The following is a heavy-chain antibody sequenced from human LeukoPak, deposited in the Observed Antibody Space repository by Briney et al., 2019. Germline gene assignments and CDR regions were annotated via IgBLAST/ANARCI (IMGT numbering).Heavy chain of an antibody. J-gene: IGHJ4*02. V-gene: IGHV3-53*05. Sequence: GGSLRLSCAASGFTVSSNYMSWVRQAPGKGLEWVSVIYSGGSTYYADSVKGRFTISRDNSKNTLYLQMNSLRAEDTAVYYCAKDLAVFGGLDYWGQGTLVTVSS. D-gene: IGHD3-3*01. CDR2: IYSGGST. CDR3: AKDLAVFGGLDY. CDR1: GFTVSSNY.